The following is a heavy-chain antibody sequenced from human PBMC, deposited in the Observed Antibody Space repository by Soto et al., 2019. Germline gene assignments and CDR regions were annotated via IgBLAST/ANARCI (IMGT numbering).Heavy chain of an antibody. D-gene: IGHD4-17*01. Sequence: QVQLVQSGAEVKKPGSSVKVSCKASGGTFSSYAISWVRQAPGQGLEWMGGIIPIFGTANYAQKFQGRVPITADESTSTAYMELSSLRSEDTAVYYCARDEEGGDYVTGTFDYWGQGTLVTVSS. V-gene: IGHV1-69*12. CDR1: GGTFSSYA. CDR2: IIPIFGTA. J-gene: IGHJ4*02. CDR3: ARDEEGGDYVTGTFDY.